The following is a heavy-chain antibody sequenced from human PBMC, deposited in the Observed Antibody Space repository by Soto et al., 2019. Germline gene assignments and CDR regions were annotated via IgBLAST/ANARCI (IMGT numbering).Heavy chain of an antibody. D-gene: IGHD3-22*01. J-gene: IGHJ4*02. CDR3: ASQSSGYYYYLYY. CDR1: GFTFSDYY. Sequence: GGSLRLSCAASGFTFSDYYMSWIRQAPGKGLEWVSYISSNGSTIYYADSVKGRFTITRDNAKNSLYLQMNSLRAEDTAVYYCASQSSGYYYYLYYWGQGTLVTVSS. V-gene: IGHV3-11*01. CDR2: ISSNGSTI.